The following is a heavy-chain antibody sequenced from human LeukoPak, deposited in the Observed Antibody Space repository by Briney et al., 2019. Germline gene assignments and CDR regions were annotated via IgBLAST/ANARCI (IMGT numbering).Heavy chain of an antibody. CDR2: ISGSGHDI. D-gene: IGHD2/OR15-2a*01. J-gene: IGHJ4*02. V-gene: IGHV3-11*01. Sequence: AGGSLRLSCAASGFTFSDSYMTWVRQAPGKGVEWVAYISGSGHDINYSDSVKGRFTISRDNAKNSLYLQMNSLRAEDTAVYYCAKDRIFSFDYWGQGTLVTVSS. CDR3: AKDRIFSFDY. CDR1: GFTFSDSY.